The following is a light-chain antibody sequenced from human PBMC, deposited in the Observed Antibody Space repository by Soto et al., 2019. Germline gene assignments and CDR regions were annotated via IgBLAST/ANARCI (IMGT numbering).Light chain of an antibody. CDR3: QQRSNWPIT. CDR1: QSVGSF. CDR2: DAS. V-gene: IGKV3-11*01. Sequence: EIVLTQSPATLSLSPGERATLSCRASQSVGSFLAWYQQTPGQAPRLLIYDASNKATGIPARFSGSGSGTDFTLVISSLEPEDFAVYYCQQRSNWPITLGQGTRLESK. J-gene: IGKJ5*01.